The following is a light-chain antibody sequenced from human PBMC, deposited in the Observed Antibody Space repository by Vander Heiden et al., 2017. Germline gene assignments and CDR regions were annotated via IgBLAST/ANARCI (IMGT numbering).Light chain of an antibody. V-gene: IGKV1-5*01. CDR1: ESISSW. Sequence: DIQMTQSPSTLSASIGDRVTITCRASESISSWLAWYQQTPGKATKLLIYDASTLESGVPSRFSGSGSATEFTLTISSLQPDDFATYFCQQYRSYRTFGQGTKVEIK. CDR2: DAS. J-gene: IGKJ1*01. CDR3: QQYRSYRT.